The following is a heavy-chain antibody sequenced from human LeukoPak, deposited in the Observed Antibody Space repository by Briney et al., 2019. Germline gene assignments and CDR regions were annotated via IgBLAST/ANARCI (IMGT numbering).Heavy chain of an antibody. J-gene: IGHJ4*02. D-gene: IGHD2-15*01. CDR3: ARSIVAAGYYFDY. CDR1: GFTFSSYS. V-gene: IGHV3-21*01. CDR2: ISSSSSYI. Sequence: GGSLRLSCAASGFTFSSYSMNWVRQAPGKGLEWVSSISSSSSYIYYADSVKGRFTISRDNAKNSLYLQMNSLRAEDTAVYYCARSIVAAGYYFDYRGQGTLVTVSS.